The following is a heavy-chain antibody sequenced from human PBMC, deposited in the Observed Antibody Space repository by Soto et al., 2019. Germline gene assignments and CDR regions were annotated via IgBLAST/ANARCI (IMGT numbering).Heavy chain of an antibody. J-gene: IGHJ4*02. CDR2: ISGSGGST. CDR3: AKASQYSSGWCFGY. V-gene: IGHV3-23*01. CDR1: GFTFSSYA. D-gene: IGHD6-19*01. Sequence: PGGPLRLSWAASGFTFSSYAMSWVRQAPGKGLEWVSAISGSGGSTYYADSVKGRFTISRDNSKNTLYLQMNSLRAEDTAVYYCAKASQYSSGWCFGYWGQGTLVTVSS.